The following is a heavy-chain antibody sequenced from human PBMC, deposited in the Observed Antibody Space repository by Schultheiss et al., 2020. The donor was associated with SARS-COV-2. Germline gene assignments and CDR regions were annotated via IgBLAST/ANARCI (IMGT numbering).Heavy chain of an antibody. J-gene: IGHJ6*03. Sequence: GGSLRLSCAGSAFTFSSYAMHWVRQSPGKGPEWVTAISHDSNWKHFADSVDGRFTVSRDNSRDTMYLQMNSLRAEDTAVYYCARGRRWLQLRGYYMDVWGKGTTVTVSS. CDR2: ISHDSNWK. D-gene: IGHD5-24*01. CDR1: AFTFSSYA. V-gene: IGHV3-30*03. CDR3: ARGRRWLQLRGYYMDV.